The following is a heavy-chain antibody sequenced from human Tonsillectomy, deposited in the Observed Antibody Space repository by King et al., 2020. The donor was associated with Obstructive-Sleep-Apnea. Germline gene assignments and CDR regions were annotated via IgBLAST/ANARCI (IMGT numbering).Heavy chain of an antibody. V-gene: IGHV3-11*01. CDR3: ARESYSSGWPPQGAFDV. CDR2: ISSSGSTM. Sequence: VQLVESGGGLVKPGGSLRLSCAASGFTFGDYYSSWIRQAPGKGLEWLSYISSSGSTMYHAESVKGRFTISRDNAKNSLYLQMNSLRPEDTAVYYCARESYSSGWPPQGAFDVWGQGTMVTVSS. CDR1: GFTFGDYY. D-gene: IGHD6-19*01. J-gene: IGHJ3*01.